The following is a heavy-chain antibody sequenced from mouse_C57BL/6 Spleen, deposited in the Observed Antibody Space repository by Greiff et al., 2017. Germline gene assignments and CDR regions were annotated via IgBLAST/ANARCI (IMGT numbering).Heavy chain of an antibody. Sequence: VQLQQSGAELVKPGASVKMSCKASGYTFTSYWITWVKQRPGQGLEWIGDIYPGSGSTNYNEKFKSKDTLTVDASSSTAYMQLSSLTSEDSAVYDCANYYCGREGFAYWGQGTLVTVSA. J-gene: IGHJ3*01. CDR2: IYPGSGST. CDR1: GYTFTSYW. CDR3: ANYYCGREGFAY. D-gene: IGHD1-1*01. V-gene: IGHV1-55*01.